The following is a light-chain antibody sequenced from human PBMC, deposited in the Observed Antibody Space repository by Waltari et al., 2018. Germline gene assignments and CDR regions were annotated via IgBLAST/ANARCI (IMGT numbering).Light chain of an antibody. CDR2: DVR. CDR3: CSYAGRSIFYV. J-gene: IGLJ1*01. Sequence: QSALTQPRSVSGSPGQSVTISCTGTSSDVGGYNYVSWYQHHPGKAPQIKIYDVRQRPSGVPDRFSGSKSGNTASLTISGLQAEDEADYYCCSYAGRSIFYVFGTGTKVTVL. CDR1: SSDVGGYNY. V-gene: IGLV2-11*01.